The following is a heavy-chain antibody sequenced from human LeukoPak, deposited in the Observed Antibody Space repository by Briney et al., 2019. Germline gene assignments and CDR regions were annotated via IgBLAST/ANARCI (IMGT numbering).Heavy chain of an antibody. CDR1: GGSFSGYY. V-gene: IGHV4-34*01. J-gene: IGHJ3*02. Sequence: PSETLSLTCAVYGGSFSGYYWSWIRQPPGKGLEWVGEINHNGSTNYNPSLNSRVTISVDTSKNQFSLKLSSVTAPDTAVYYCARHKTIARKGAFDIWGQGTVVTVSS. CDR2: INHNGST. D-gene: IGHD1-14*01. CDR3: ARHKTIARKGAFDI.